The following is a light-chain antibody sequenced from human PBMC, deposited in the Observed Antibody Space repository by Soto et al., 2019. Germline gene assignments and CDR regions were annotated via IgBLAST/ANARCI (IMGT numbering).Light chain of an antibody. Sequence: QSVLTQPASVSGSPGQSITIPCTGTSSDVGGYDYVSWYQHHPGKAPKLTIYEVSNRPSGVSNRFSGSKSGNTASLTISGLQAEDEAEYYCSSYTSSSTDVFGTGTKVTVL. CDR3: SSYTSSSTDV. V-gene: IGLV2-14*01. J-gene: IGLJ1*01. CDR2: EVS. CDR1: SSDVGGYDY.